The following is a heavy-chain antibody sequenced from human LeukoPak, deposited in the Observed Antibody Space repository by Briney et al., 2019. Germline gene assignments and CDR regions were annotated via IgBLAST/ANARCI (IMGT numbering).Heavy chain of an antibody. J-gene: IGHJ6*03. V-gene: IGHV1-69*05. Sequence: SVKVSCKASGGTFSSYAISWVRQAPGQGLEWMGGIIPISGTANYAQKFQGRVTITTDESTSTAYMELSSLRSEDTAVYYCARGPSDRIAAAGTGYYYYYYMDVWGKGTTVTVSS. D-gene: IGHD6-13*01. CDR1: GGTFSSYA. CDR3: ARGPSDRIAAAGTGYYYYYYMDV. CDR2: IIPISGTA.